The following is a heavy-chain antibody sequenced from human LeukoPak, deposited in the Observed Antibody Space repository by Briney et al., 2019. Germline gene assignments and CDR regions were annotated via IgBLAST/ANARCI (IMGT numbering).Heavy chain of an antibody. CDR2: ISSSGGTT. CDR1: GFTFSSYA. CDR3: AKDRWSSSSGNYFDY. Sequence: PGGSLRLSCAASGFTFSSYAMSWVDQAPGKGLEWVSAISSSGGTTDYADSVKGRFTISRDNSKNTLYLQMNSLRAEDTAIYYCAKDRWSSSSGNYFDYWGQGTLVTVSS. V-gene: IGHV3-23*01. D-gene: IGHD6-6*01. J-gene: IGHJ4*02.